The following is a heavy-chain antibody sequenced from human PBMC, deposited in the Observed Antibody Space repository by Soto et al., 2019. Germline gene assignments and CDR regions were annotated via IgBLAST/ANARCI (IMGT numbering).Heavy chain of an antibody. D-gene: IGHD7-27*01. CDR2: LSGNSDIV. CDR3: VIRTGKFDADFDE. J-gene: IGHJ4*02. V-gene: IGHV3-9*01. Sequence: SLRLSCVTSGFFFDNYAMHWVRQAPGKGPEWVSGLSGNSDIVAYADSVKGRFTISRDNAKKSLFLQMNNLQPEDTALYYWVIRTGKFDADFDEWGQGTQVSVSS. CDR1: GFFFDNYA.